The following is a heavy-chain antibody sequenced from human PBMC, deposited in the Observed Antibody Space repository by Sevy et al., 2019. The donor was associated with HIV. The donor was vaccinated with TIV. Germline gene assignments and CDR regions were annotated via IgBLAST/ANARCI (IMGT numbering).Heavy chain of an antibody. V-gene: IGHV1-2*02. Sequence: ASVKVSCKASGYTFTAYYIHWVRQAPGQGIEWMGWINPNSGGTYFAKKFQDSVTLTTDTSINTAYMELRSLRFDDTAVYYCARMGDYYDSSGYYPLKFWGQGTLVTVSS. CDR3: ARMGDYYDSSGYYPLKF. CDR1: GYTFTAYY. CDR2: INPNSGGT. J-gene: IGHJ4*02. D-gene: IGHD3-22*01.